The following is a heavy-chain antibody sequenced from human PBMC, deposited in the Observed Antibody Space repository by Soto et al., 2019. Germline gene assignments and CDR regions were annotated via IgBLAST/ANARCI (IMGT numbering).Heavy chain of an antibody. CDR1: GGSISSYY. Sequence: QVQLQESGPGLVKPSETLSLTCTVSGGSISSYYWSWIRQPPGKGLEWSGYIYYSGSTNYNPSLKSRVTISVDTSKNQLSLKLSSVTAADTAVYYWARGVVADSFDIWGQGTMVTVSS. V-gene: IGHV4-59*01. D-gene: IGHD2-15*01. J-gene: IGHJ3*02. CDR2: IYYSGST. CDR3: ARGVVADSFDI.